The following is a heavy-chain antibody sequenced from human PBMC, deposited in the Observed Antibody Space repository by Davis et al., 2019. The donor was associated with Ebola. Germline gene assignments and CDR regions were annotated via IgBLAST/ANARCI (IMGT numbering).Heavy chain of an antibody. Sequence: MPSETLSLTCAISGDSVSSNSAAWNWIRQSPSRGLEWLGRTYYRSKWYNDYAVSVKSRITINPDTSKNQFSLQLNSVTPEDTAVYYCASGRQLWFREIIDYWGQGTLVTVSS. J-gene: IGHJ4*02. CDR3: ASGRQLWFREIIDY. D-gene: IGHD3-10*01. V-gene: IGHV6-1*01. CDR1: GDSVSSNSAA. CDR2: TYYRSKWYN.